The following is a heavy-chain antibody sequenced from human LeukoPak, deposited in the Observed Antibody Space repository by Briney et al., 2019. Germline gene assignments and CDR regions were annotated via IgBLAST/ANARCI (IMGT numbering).Heavy chain of an antibody. V-gene: IGHV1-2*06. CDR1: GYTFRGDY. J-gene: IGHJ4*02. D-gene: IGHD1-1*01. Sequence: ASVKVSCKASGYTFRGDYMHWVRQAPGQGLEWMGRINPNSGVTNYAQNFQGRVTATRDTSISTAYMELSRLSSDDTAVYYCARVGIGTTFFDYWGQGTLVTVSS. CDR2: INPNSGVT. CDR3: ARVGIGTTFFDY.